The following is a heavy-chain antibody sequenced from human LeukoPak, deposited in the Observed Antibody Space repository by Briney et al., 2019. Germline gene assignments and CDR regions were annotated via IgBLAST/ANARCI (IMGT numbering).Heavy chain of an antibody. CDR1: GGSFSGYY. V-gene: IGHV4-34*01. Sequence: SETLSLTCAVYGGSFSGYYWSWIRQPPGKGLEWIGEINHIGSTIYNPSLKSRVTISVDTSKNQFSLKLSSVTAADTAVYYCARDRSYYMDVWGKGTTVTISS. J-gene: IGHJ6*03. CDR3: ARDRSYYMDV. CDR2: INHIGST.